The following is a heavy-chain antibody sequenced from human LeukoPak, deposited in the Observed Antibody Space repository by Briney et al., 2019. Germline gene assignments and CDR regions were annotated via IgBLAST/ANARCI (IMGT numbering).Heavy chain of an antibody. D-gene: IGHD6-13*01. CDR3: AKDRSTTWSFDY. V-gene: IGHV3-30*18. CDR2: ISDDGSRK. J-gene: IGHJ4*02. Sequence: PGGSLRLPCAASGFTFSFSGMYWVRQAPGKGLEWLAFISDDGSRKYFADSVKGRFTISRDNSKNTLFLQMNSLRTEDTAVYYCAKDRSTTWSFDYWSQGTLVTVSS. CDR1: GFTFSFSG.